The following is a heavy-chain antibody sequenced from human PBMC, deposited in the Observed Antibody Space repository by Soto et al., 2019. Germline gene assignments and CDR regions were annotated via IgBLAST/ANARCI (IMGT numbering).Heavy chain of an antibody. V-gene: IGHV3-23*01. CDR1: GFTFSSYA. CDR2: ISGRGGGT. Sequence: EVQLLESGGGLVQPGGSLRLSCAASGFTFSSYAMTWVRQAPGKGLEWVSAISGRGGGTYYADSVKGRFTISRDNSKNTLYLQMNSLSAEDTAVYYCATPIGKEHCSGGACYSGGDYWGQGALVTVSS. CDR3: ATPIGKEHCSGGACYSGGDY. D-gene: IGHD2-15*01. J-gene: IGHJ4*02.